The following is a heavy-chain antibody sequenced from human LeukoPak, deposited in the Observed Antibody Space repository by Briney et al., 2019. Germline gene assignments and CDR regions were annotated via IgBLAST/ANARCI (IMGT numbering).Heavy chain of an antibody. CDR1: GFSFSSSA. J-gene: IGHJ4*02. Sequence: GGSLRLSCAASGFSFSSSAMDWVRHAPGKGLEWVAFLQNDGSEKHYADSVKGRVTISRDISKNTLYLQMNSLRIEDTAVYYCARGFDYGFHYWGQGTLVTVSS. CDR3: ARGFDYGFHY. CDR2: LQNDGSEK. D-gene: IGHD4/OR15-4a*01. V-gene: IGHV3-30*02.